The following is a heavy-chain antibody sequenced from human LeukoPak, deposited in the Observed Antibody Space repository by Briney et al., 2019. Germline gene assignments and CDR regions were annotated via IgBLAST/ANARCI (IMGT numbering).Heavy chain of an antibody. D-gene: IGHD6-6*01. CDR3: AKVGSIAADFDY. Sequence: GASLRLSCAASGFTFSSYAMSWVRQAPGKGLEWVSAISGSGGSTYYADSVKGRFTTSRDNSKNTLYLQMNSLRAEDTAVYYCAKVGSIAADFDYWGQGTLVTVSS. CDR1: GFTFSSYA. V-gene: IGHV3-23*01. J-gene: IGHJ4*02. CDR2: ISGSGGST.